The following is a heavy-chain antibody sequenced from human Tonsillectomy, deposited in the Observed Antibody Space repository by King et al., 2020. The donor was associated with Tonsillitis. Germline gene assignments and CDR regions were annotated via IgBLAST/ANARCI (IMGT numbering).Heavy chain of an antibody. CDR1: GSISGSY. CDR2: IYYSGTT. Sequence: VQLQESGPGLVKPSETLSLTCTVSGSISGSYWSWIRPPPGKGLEWIGYIYYSGTTNYNPSLRSRVTISVDTSKNQFSLKLSSVTAADTAEYYCARLDSFGSGSYLYFDLWGRGTLVTVSS. V-gene: IGHV4-59*08. J-gene: IGHJ2*01. CDR3: ARLDSFGSGSYLYFDL. D-gene: IGHD3-10*01.